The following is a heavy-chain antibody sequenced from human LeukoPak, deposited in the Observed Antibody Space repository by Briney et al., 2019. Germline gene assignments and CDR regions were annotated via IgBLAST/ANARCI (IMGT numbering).Heavy chain of an antibody. CDR3: AKEIGRLGVPLYDY. CDR1: GFIFRDYA. V-gene: IGHV3-23*01. Sequence: PGGSLRLSCVVSGFIFRDYAMSWVRQAPGEGLEWVAGISDNGGGPYYADSLKGRFTISRDNSKNIFYLQMNSLRAEDTAVYYCAKEIGRLGVPLYDYWGRGTLVTASS. D-gene: IGHD3/OR15-3a*01. CDR2: ISDNGGGP. J-gene: IGHJ4*02.